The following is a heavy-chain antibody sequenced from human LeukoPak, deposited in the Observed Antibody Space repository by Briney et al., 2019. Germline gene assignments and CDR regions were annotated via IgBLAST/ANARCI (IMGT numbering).Heavy chain of an antibody. CDR2: INSDGSST. Sequence: GGSLRLSCAASGFTFNNYWMHWVRQAPGKGLVWVSRINSDGSSTTYADSVKGRFTISRDNAKNTLYLQMNSLRAEDTAVYYCANGYSSTYYNALDIMGQGTMVTVSS. CDR1: GFTFNNYW. J-gene: IGHJ3*02. D-gene: IGHD6-13*01. CDR3: ANGYSSTYYNALDI. V-gene: IGHV3-74*01.